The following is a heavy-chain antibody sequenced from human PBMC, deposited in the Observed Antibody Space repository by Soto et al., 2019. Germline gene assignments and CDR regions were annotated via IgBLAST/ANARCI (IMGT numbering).Heavy chain of an antibody. Sequence: QVQLVESGGGVVQPGRSLRLSCAASGFTFSSYGMHWVRQAPGKGLEWVAVILYDGSKKYYADSVKGRSTISRDNSKNTLYLQMSSLRAEDTALYYCVKDGSSGWPYFDDMDVWGQGTTVTVSS. CDR3: VKDGSSGWPYFDDMDV. J-gene: IGHJ6*02. CDR2: ILYDGSKK. CDR1: GFTFSSYG. D-gene: IGHD6-19*01. V-gene: IGHV3-30*18.